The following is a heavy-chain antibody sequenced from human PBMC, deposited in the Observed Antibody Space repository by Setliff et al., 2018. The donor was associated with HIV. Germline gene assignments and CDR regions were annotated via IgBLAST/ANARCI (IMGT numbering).Heavy chain of an antibody. CDR2: INVGNGNR. CDR3: AREQLGFGPPRGMDV. D-gene: IGHD6-13*01. Sequence: ASVKVSCKASGYSFTRYAIYWVRQAPGQRLEWMGWINVGNGNRRYSQKFQGRVTIIRDTSASTAYMELSSLRSEDTAVYYCAREQLGFGPPRGMDVWGQGTTVTVSS. J-gene: IGHJ6*02. V-gene: IGHV1-3*01. CDR1: GYSFTRYA.